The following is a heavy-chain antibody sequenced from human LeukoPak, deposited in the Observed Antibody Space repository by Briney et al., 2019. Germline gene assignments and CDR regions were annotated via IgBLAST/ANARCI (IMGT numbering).Heavy chain of an antibody. J-gene: IGHJ4*02. CDR1: GFTSSSYA. D-gene: IGHD1-26*01. CDR2: IRYDGSNK. V-gene: IGHV3-30*02. CDR3: ANLNSGSYYFDY. Sequence: PGGSLRLSCAASGFTSSSYAMSWVRQAPGKGLEWVAFIRYDGSNKYYADSVKGRFTISRDNSKNTLYLQMNSLRAEDTAVYYCANLNSGSYYFDYWGQGTLVTVSS.